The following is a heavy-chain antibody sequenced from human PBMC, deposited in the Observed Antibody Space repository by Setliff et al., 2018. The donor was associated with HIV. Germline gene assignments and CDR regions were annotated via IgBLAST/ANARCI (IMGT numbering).Heavy chain of an antibody. Sequence: ASVKVSCKASGFTLANNYIHWVRQAPGQGLEWMGWIDPNSGGTKYVQVRDRVTMTSDTSVTTVYMELSRLTSDDTAVYFCAKGEQNALRYFGSLPEGEYFQHWGQGTVVTVSS. D-gene: IGHD3-9*01. CDR3: AKGEQNALRYFGSLPEGEYFQH. V-gene: IGHV1-2*02. J-gene: IGHJ1*01. CDR1: GFTLANNY. CDR2: IDPNSGGT.